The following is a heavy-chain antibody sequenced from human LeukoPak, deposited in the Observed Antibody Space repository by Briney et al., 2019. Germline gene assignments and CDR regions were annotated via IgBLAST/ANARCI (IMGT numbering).Heavy chain of an antibody. J-gene: IGHJ6*03. CDR1: GYTFSGSY. D-gene: IGHD2-8*01. CDR3: ARCAEHYNKGVCFTDYYMDV. V-gene: IGHV1-2*05. Sequence: GASVKVSCKASGYTFSGSYIHRLRQAPGQGLEWTGRVNPNSVDRNFAQPLQGRVTMTRHTSITTAYMEVSSLTSDDTGVYLCARCAEHYNKGVCFTDYYMDVWGKGTTVTVSS. CDR2: VNPNSVDR.